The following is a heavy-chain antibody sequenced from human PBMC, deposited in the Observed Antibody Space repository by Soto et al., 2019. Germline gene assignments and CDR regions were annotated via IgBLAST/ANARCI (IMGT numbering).Heavy chain of an antibody. CDR1: GFTFSDYY. CDR3: ARVGDNYCSGGSCYSGYYHYAMEV. Sequence: QVQLVESGGGLVKPGGSLRLSCAASGFTFSDYYMSWIRQAPGKGLEWVSYIGSSSTNTKYADSVKGRFTISRDNAKNSLYLEMNSLTAEDTAVYYCARVGDNYCSGGSCYSGYYHYAMEVCGQGTTVTVSS. CDR2: IGSSSTNT. J-gene: IGHJ6*02. V-gene: IGHV3-11*06. D-gene: IGHD2-15*01.